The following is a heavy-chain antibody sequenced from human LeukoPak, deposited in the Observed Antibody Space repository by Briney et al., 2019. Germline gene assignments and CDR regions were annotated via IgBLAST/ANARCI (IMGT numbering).Heavy chain of an antibody. D-gene: IGHD6-19*01. V-gene: IGHV1-2*02. Sequence: ASVKVSCKASGYTFTSYYMHWVRQAPGQGLEWMGWINPNSGGTNYAQKFQGRVTMTRDTSISTAYMELSRLRSDDTAVYYCARGRAGYSSAFDYWGQGTLVTVSS. CDR1: GYTFTSYY. J-gene: IGHJ4*02. CDR3: ARGRAGYSSAFDY. CDR2: INPNSGGT.